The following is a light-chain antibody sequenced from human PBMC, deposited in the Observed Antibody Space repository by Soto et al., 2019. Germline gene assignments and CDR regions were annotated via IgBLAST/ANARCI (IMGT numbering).Light chain of an antibody. CDR2: AAS. CDR3: QQRDCTPSPPT. V-gene: IGKV1-39*01. CDR1: QSITTH. Sequence: DIQMTQSPSSLSASVGDRVTMTCRASQSITTHVKWSQQKPGKAPKLLIYAASILQSGVPSRCRGSGAGTVFTLTISSMQPEDLATYFLQQRDCTPSPPTFGQGTKVKIK. J-gene: IGKJ2*01.